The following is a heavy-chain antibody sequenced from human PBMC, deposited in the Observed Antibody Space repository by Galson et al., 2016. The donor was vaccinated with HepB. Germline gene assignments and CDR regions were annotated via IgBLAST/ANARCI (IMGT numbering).Heavy chain of an antibody. J-gene: IGHJ4*02. Sequence: SLRLSCAASGFIFSSYAMSWVRQAPGKGLEWVSSLSGSDGSTYYADSVKGRFTTSRDNSKNTLYLQMNSLRAEDTAVYYCAKDWGVATTTHFDYWGQGILVIVSS. V-gene: IGHV3-23*01. CDR2: LSGSDGST. CDR1: GFIFSSYA. CDR3: AKDWGVATTTHFDY. D-gene: IGHD5-12*01.